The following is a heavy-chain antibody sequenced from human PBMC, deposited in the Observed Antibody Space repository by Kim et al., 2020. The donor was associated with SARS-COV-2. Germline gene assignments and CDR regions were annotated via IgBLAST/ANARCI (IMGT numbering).Heavy chain of an antibody. J-gene: IGHJ3*02. V-gene: IGHV3-21*01. D-gene: IGHD1-26*01. CDR1: GFTFSSYS. CDR2: ISSSSSYI. CDR3: ARDYIFEGELLPAFDI. Sequence: GGSLRLSCAASGFTFSSYSMNWVRQAPGKGLEWVSSISSSSSYIYYADSVKGRFTISRDNAKNSLYLQMNSLRAEDTAVYYCARDYIFEGELLPAFDIWGQGTMVTVSS.